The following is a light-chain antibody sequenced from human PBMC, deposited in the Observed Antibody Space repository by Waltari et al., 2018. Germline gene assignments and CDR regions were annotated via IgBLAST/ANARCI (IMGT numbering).Light chain of an antibody. V-gene: IGKV3-15*01. J-gene: IGKJ1*01. CDR1: QDVNTA. Sequence: ELVMTQSPATLSVSPGERATLSCRASQDVNTALAWYQQKPGQPPRILIYDVSTRAPGIPARFSGSGYGTEFTLTISSLQSEDFAVYYCQQYSKWPTFAQGTKVEIK. CDR2: DVS. CDR3: QQYSKWPT.